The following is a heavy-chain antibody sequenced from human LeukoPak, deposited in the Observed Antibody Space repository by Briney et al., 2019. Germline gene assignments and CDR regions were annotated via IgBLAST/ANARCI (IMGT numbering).Heavy chain of an antibody. D-gene: IGHD6-6*01. Sequence: SETLSLTCTVSGGSISSSSYYWGWIRQPPGKGLEWIGSIYYSGSTYYNPSLKSRVTISVDTSKNQFSLKLNSVTAADTAVYFCARRPYSSSSYYFDYWGQGTLVTVSS. CDR2: IYYSGST. V-gene: IGHV4-39*07. CDR3: ARRPYSSSSYYFDY. CDR1: GGSISSSSYY. J-gene: IGHJ4*02.